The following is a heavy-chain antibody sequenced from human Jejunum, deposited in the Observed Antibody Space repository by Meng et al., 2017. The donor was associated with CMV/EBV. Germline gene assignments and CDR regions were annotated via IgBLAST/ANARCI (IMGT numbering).Heavy chain of an antibody. CDR1: GFSCNDYG. V-gene: IGHV3-23*01. CDR2: FRGVGGST. Sequence: SGFSCNDYGMSWVRQAPGRGLEWVSGFRGVGGSTFYADSVEGRFSISRDNSAVYLQMDSLRADDTAVYYCAKDGSRSSSWQWFDSWGQGTLVTVSS. D-gene: IGHD6-13*01. J-gene: IGHJ5*01. CDR3: AKDGSRSSSWQWFDS.